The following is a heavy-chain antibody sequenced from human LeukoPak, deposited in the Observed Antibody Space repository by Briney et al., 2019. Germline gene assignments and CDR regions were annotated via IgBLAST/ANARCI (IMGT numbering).Heavy chain of an antibody. Sequence: GGSLRLSCAASGFTFSDYYMSWIRQAPGKGLEWVAFIRYDGSNKYYTDSVKGRFAISRDNSKNTLYLQMNSLRAEDTAVYYCAKGRGWEASYYYYYMDVWGKGTTVTVSS. J-gene: IGHJ6*03. CDR2: IRYDGSNK. CDR1: GFTFSDYY. V-gene: IGHV3-30*02. CDR3: AKGRGWEASYYYYYMDV. D-gene: IGHD1-26*01.